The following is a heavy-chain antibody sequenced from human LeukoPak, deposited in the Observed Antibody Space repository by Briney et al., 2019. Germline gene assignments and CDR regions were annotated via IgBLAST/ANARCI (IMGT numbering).Heavy chain of an antibody. V-gene: IGHV1-69*13. Sequence: ASVKVSCKASGGTFSSYAISWVRQAPGQGLEWMGGIIPIFGTANYAQKFQGRVTITADESTSTAYMELSSLRSEDTAVYYCARVRGGSDDAFDIWGQGTMVTVSS. D-gene: IGHD2-15*01. J-gene: IGHJ3*02. CDR2: IIPIFGTA. CDR1: GGTFSSYA. CDR3: ARVRGGSDDAFDI.